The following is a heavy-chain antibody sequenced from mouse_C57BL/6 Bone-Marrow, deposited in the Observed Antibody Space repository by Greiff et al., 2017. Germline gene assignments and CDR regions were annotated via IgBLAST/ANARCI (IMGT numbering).Heavy chain of an antibody. D-gene: IGHD1-1*01. J-gene: IGHJ3*01. V-gene: IGHV1-76*01. CDR3: AIYYYGSSYRFAY. CDR1: GYTFTDYY. CDR2: IYPGSGNT. Sequence: QVQLQQPGAELVRPGASVKLSCKASGYTFTDYYINWVKQRPGQGLEWIARIYPGSGNTYYNEKFKGKATLTAEKSSSNAYMQLSSLTSEDSAVYFCAIYYYGSSYRFAYWGQGTLVTVSA.